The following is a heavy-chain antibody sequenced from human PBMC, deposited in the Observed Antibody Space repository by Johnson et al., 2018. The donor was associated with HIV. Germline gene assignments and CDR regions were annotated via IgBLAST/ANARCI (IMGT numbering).Heavy chain of an antibody. D-gene: IGHD3-10*01. CDR1: GFTFSSYD. CDR3: AKDSDRDYYGSGDAFDI. J-gene: IGHJ3*02. Sequence: VQLVESGGGVVQPGRSLRLSCAASGFTFSSYDMHWVRQATGKGLEWVSAIGTAGDTYYADSVKGRFIISRDNSKNSLYLQMNVLRAEDTALYFCAKDSDRDYYGSGDAFDIWGQGTMVTVFS. V-gene: IGHV3-13*01. CDR2: IGTAGDT.